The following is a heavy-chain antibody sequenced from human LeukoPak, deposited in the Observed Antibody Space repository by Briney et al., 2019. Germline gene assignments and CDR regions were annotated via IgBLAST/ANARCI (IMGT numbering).Heavy chain of an antibody. CDR1: GGSISSHY. J-gene: IGHJ5*02. D-gene: IGHD3-16*01. Sequence: SETLSLTCTVSGGSISSHYWSWIRQSPGRGLEWIGFTFYTGSTNSNPSLKSRVTMSADPSKNQVSLRLISVTAADTVIYYCARHRDSLGFHDWFDPWGQGTLVSVSS. CDR3: ARHRDSLGFHDWFDP. V-gene: IGHV4-59*08. CDR2: TFYTGST.